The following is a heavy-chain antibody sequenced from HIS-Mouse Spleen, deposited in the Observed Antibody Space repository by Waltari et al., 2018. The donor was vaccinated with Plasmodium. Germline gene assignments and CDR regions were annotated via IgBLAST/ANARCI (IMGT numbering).Heavy chain of an antibody. D-gene: IGHD3-3*01. CDR1: GGSFSGYY. J-gene: IGHJ2*01. CDR3: ARVTSSGVYWYFDL. V-gene: IGHV4-34*01. Sequence: QVQLQQWGAGLLKPSETLSLTCAVYGGSFSGYYWSWIRQPPGKGLEGIWEINHSGSSNSNPSRKSRVTISVDTAKNQFSRKLSSVTAADTAVYYCARVTSSGVYWYFDLWGRGTLVTVSS. CDR2: INHSGSS.